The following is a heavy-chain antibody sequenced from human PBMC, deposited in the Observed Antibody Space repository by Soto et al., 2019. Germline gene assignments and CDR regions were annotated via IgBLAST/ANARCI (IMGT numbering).Heavy chain of an antibody. J-gene: IGHJ6*02. V-gene: IGHV4-59*08. Sequence: QVQLQQSGPRLVKPSETLSLTCTVSSGPDRSHNWGWIRQPPGRGLEWIGYVYYTGDTAYNPSLRCRVTISTDTSTNDISVTLNSVTAADTAVYYCVRQGIDYVHSLVDVWGQGTTVSVSS. CDR3: VRQGIDYVHSLVDV. D-gene: IGHD4-17*01. CDR1: SGPDRSHN. CDR2: VYYTGDT.